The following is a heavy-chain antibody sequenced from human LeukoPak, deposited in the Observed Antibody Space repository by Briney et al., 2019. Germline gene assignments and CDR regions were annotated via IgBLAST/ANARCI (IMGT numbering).Heavy chain of an antibody. J-gene: IGHJ5*02. D-gene: IGHD2-15*01. CDR2: ISAYIGNT. Sequence: ASVKVSCKASGYTFSTYDINWVRQAPGQGLEWMGWISAYIGNTNYAQKFQGRVTITADGSTSTAYMELSSLRSEDTAVYYCARVPMRYCSGGSCVDNWFDPWGQGTLVTVSS. CDR3: ARVPMRYCSGGSCVDNWFDP. CDR1: GYTFSTYD. V-gene: IGHV1-18*01.